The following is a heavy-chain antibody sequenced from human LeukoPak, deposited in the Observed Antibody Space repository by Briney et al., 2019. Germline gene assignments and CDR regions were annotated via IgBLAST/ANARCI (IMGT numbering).Heavy chain of an antibody. V-gene: IGHV3-64*01. CDR3: ARDLGQYYDTSDNWFDP. CDR2: ISSNGGST. CDR1: GFTFSSYA. J-gene: IGHJ5*02. Sequence: GGSLRLSCAASGFTFSSYAMHWVRQAPGKGLEYVSAISSNGGSTYYANSVKGRFTISRDNSKNTLYLQMGSLRAEGTAVYYCARDLGQYYDTSDNWFDPWGQGTLVTVSS. D-gene: IGHD3-22*01.